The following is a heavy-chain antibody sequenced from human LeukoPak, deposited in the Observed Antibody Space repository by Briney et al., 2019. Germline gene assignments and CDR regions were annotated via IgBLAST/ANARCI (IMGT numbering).Heavy chain of an antibody. V-gene: IGHV3-30*02. D-gene: IGHD6-13*01. J-gene: IGHJ5*02. CDR2: IRYDGSNK. Sequence: PGGSLRLSCAASGFTFSSYSMNWVRQAPGKGLEWVAFIRYDGSNKYYADSVKGRFTISRDNSKNTLYLQMNSLRAEDTAVYYCAKFLTIAAAGTEDWFDPWGQGTLVTVSS. CDR3: AKFLTIAAAGTEDWFDP. CDR1: GFTFSSYS.